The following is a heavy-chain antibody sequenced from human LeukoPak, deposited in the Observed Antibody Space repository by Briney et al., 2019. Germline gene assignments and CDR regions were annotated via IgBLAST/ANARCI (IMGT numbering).Heavy chain of an antibody. CDR2: INPNSGGT. CDR3: ARVEYGGKFDY. CDR1: GYTFSGYY. J-gene: IGHJ4*02. V-gene: IGHV1-2*02. Sequence: ASVKVSCKASGYTFSGYYMYWVRQAPGQGLEWMGWINPNSGGTKYAQKFQGRVTMTRDTSISTAYMELSSLRSDDTAVYYCARVEYGGKFDYWGQGTLVTVSS. D-gene: IGHD4-23*01.